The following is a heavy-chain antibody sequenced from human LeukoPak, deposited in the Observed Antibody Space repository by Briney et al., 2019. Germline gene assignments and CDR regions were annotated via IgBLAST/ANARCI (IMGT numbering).Heavy chain of an antibody. V-gene: IGHV4-4*08. Sequence: SETLSLTCTVFGGSISAYYWSWIRRPPGKGLEWIGYIYTSGNTNYNPSLKSRVTISVDTSKNQFSLKLSSVTAADTAVYYCAAPFCGDDCYSSYYYYAMDVWGPGTTVTVSS. CDR1: GGSISAYY. J-gene: IGHJ6*02. D-gene: IGHD2-21*02. CDR3: AAPFCGDDCYSSYYYYAMDV. CDR2: IYTSGNT.